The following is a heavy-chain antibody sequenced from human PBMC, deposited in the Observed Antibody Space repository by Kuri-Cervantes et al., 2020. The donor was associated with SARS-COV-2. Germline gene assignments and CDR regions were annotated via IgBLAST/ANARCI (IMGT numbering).Heavy chain of an antibody. CDR1: GDSVSSNSAA. D-gene: IGHD6-19*01. V-gene: IGHV6-1*01. Sequence: SQTLSLTCAISGDSVSSNSAAWSWIRQYPSRGLEWLGRTFYRSKWHNDYAVSVKGRITISPDTSKNQFSLRLNSVTPEDTAVYYCAGGSSGRDYWGQGTLVTVSS. CDR3: AGGSSGRDY. J-gene: IGHJ4*02. CDR2: TFYRSKWHN.